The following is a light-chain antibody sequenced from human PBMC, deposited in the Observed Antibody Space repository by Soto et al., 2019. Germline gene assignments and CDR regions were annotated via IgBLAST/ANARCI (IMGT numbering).Light chain of an antibody. J-gene: IGKJ4*01. CDR3: QPYNNWPLT. Sequence: EIVFTQSPCTLSLSPGERATLSCRASQRVNINLAWYQHKPGQTPRLLIYDTSTRATGVPARFSGSRSGPEFTLTINSLQSEDFAIYYCQPYNNWPLTFGGGTKVDIK. CDR1: QRVNIN. V-gene: IGKV3-15*01. CDR2: DTS.